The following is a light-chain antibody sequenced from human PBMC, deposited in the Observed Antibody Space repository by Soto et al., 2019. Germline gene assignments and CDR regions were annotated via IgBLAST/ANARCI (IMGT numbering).Light chain of an antibody. J-gene: IGKJ1*01. V-gene: IGKV1-5*03. Sequence: DTQMTQSPSTLSASAGDRVTITCRASQTIYSWLAWYQQKPGQAPRLLIHKASTLETGVPSRFSGSGYGSEFTLIISSLQPDDFATYYCHQYNSYPRTFGQGTKVEV. CDR3: HQYNSYPRT. CDR2: KAS. CDR1: QTIYSW.